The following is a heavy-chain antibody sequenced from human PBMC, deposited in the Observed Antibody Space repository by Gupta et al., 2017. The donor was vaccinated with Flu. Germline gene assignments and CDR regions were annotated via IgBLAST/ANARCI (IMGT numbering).Heavy chain of an antibody. J-gene: IGHJ4*02. CDR1: GFTFSDSH. CDR2: IGSGGNP. CDR3: ARDLNWAFIF. Sequence: EVQLVESGGGLVQPGGSLRLTCVISGFTFSDSHMNWFRQAPGKGLEWISYIGSGGNPDYADSVRGRFTISRDNARDSLFLQMNSLRDEDTALYYCARDLNWAFIFWGQGALVTVSS. D-gene: IGHD3-16*01. V-gene: IGHV3-48*02.